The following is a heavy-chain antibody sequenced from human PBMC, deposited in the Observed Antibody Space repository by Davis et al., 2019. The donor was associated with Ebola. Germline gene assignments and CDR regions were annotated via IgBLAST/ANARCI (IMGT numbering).Heavy chain of an antibody. J-gene: IGHJ5*02. CDR1: GFTFSSYS. CDR2: ISSSGSTI. CDR3: ARPTLDGDRYGGGLVP. D-gene: IGHD4-17*01. V-gene: IGHV3-48*04. Sequence: GESLKISCAASGFTFSSYSMNWVRQAPGKGLEWVSYISSSGSTIYYADSVKGRFTISRDNAKNSLYLQMNSLRAEDTAVYYCARPTLDGDRYGGGLVPWGQGTLVTVSS.